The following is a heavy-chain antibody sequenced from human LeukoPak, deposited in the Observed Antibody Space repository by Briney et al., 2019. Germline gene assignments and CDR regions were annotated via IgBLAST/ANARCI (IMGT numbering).Heavy chain of an antibody. CDR1: GLTFSTYT. CDR3: ARDGLHTAHFDY. Sequence: GGSLRLSCAVSGLTFSTYTMNCVPQAPGKGLEWVSTVSDSSDVHYSDSVKGRFTISRDNARNSQYLQMNSLRDEDTAVYYCARDGLHTAHFDYWGQGTLVTVSS. D-gene: IGHD5-18*01. CDR2: VSDSSDV. V-gene: IGHV3-48*02. J-gene: IGHJ4*02.